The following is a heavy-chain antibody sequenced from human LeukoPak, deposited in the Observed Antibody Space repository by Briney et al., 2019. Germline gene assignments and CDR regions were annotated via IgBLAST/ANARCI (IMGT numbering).Heavy chain of an antibody. Sequence: SETLSLTCTVSGGSISSYYWSWIRQPPGKGLEWIGYIYYSGSTNYNPSLKSRVTISVDTSKNQFSLKLSSVTAADTAVYYCARRVRAGAAGYNWFDPWGQGTLVTVSS. CDR3: ARRVRAGAAGYNWFDP. J-gene: IGHJ5*02. CDR2: IYYSGST. D-gene: IGHD6-13*01. CDR1: GGSISSYY. V-gene: IGHV4-59*01.